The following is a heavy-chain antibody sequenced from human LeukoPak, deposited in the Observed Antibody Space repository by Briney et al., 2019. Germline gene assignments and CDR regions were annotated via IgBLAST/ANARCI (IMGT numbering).Heavy chain of an antibody. Sequence: GGSLRLSCAASGFTFSSYSMNWVRQAPGKGLEWVSYISSSSSTIYYADSVKGRFTISRDNSKNTLYLQMNSLRAEDMAVYYCAKDSSSWYDGFDYWGQGTLVTVSS. CDR1: GFTFSSYS. CDR3: AKDSSSWYDGFDY. J-gene: IGHJ4*02. D-gene: IGHD6-13*01. V-gene: IGHV3-48*01. CDR2: ISSSSSTI.